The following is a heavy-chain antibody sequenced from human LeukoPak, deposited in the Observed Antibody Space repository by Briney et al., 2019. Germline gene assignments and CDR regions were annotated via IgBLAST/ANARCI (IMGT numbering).Heavy chain of an antibody. J-gene: IGHJ5*02. CDR2: MSPNSGNT. V-gene: IGHV1-8*01. CDR1: GYTFTSYD. Sequence: ASVTVSCKASGYTFTSYDINWVRQATGQGREWMGWMSPNSGNTGYAQKFQGRVTMTRNTSISTAYVELSSLRSEDTAVYYCARGLVADWFDPWGQGTLVTVSS. CDR3: ARGLVADWFDP.